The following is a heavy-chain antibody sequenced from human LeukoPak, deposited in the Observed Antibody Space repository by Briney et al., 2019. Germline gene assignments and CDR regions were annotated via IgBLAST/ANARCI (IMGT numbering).Heavy chain of an antibody. CDR3: SSYDSSGYGAFDI. J-gene: IGHJ3*02. CDR1: GGTFSSYA. V-gene: IGHV1-18*01. CDR2: ISAYNGNT. D-gene: IGHD3-22*01. Sequence: ASVKVSCKASGGTFSSYAISWVRQAPGQGLEWMGWISAYNGNTNYAQKLQGRVTMTTDTSTSTAYMELRSLRSDDTAVYYCSSYDSSGYGAFDIWGQGTMVTVSS.